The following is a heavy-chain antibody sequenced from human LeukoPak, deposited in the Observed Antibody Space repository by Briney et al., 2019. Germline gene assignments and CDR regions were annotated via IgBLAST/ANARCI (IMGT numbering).Heavy chain of an antibody. CDR1: GGSISSYY. J-gene: IGHJ6*03. CDR3: ARVTVGSRGSNAYYYYYMDV. V-gene: IGHV4-59*08. Sequence: SETLSLTCTVSGGSISSYYWSWIRQPPGKGLEWIGYIFYSGSTNYNPSLKSRVTISADTSKNQFSLKLNSVTAADTAVYYCARVTVGSRGSNAYYYYYMDVWGKGTTVTISS. D-gene: IGHD2-15*01. CDR2: IFYSGST.